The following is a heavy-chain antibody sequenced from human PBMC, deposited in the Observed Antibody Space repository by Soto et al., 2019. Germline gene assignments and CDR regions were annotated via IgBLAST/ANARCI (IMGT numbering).Heavy chain of an antibody. D-gene: IGHD2-2*01. CDR1: GYTFTSYD. J-gene: IGHJ3*02. CDR2: MNPNSGNT. V-gene: IGHV1-8*01. Sequence: QVQLVQSGAEVKKPVASVKVSCKASGYTFTSYDINWVRQATGQGLEWMGWMNPNSGNTGYAQKFQGRVTMTRNTTLSTAYMQLSSRRSEDTAVYYCARSPSTVVAPAAMGNDAFNIWRQGTMVTVPS. CDR3: ARSPSTVVAPAAMGNDAFNI.